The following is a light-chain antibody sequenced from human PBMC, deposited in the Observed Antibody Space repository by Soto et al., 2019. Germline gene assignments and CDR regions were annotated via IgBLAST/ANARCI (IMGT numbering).Light chain of an antibody. Sequence: EIVLTQSPATLSLSPGERATLSCWASQSVSNSLAWYQQRPGQSPRLLIYDVSTRATGIPTRFSGSGSGTEFTLTISSLQSEDFAVYYCQQYNSWPLTLGGGTKVDIK. CDR2: DVS. J-gene: IGKJ4*01. CDR1: QSVSNS. CDR3: QQYNSWPLT. V-gene: IGKV3D-15*01.